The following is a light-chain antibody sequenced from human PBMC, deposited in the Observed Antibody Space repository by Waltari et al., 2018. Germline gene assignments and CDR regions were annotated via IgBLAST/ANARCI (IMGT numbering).Light chain of an antibody. CDR2: DVS. V-gene: IGLV2-14*03. Sequence: QSALTQPASVSGSPGQSIPIPCTGTSSDVGGYTYVSCYQQHPGKAPKLMIYDVSNRPSGVSNRFSGSKSGNTASLTISGLQAEDEADYYCSSYTSSSTLAYVFGTGTKVTVL. J-gene: IGLJ1*01. CDR3: SSYTSSSTLAYV. CDR1: SSDVGGYTY.